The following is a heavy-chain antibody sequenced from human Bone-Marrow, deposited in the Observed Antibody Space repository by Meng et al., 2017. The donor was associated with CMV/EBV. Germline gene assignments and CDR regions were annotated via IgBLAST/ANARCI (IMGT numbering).Heavy chain of an antibody. CDR2: MSDSGLTI. D-gene: IGHD2/OR15-2a*01. V-gene: IGHV3-48*03. Sequence: GESLKISCGASGFIFSTYELNLVRQAPGKGLQWISYMSDSGLTIYYADSVKGRFTISRDNAKNSLYLQMNSLRAEDTAVYYCSRDLRAYEYNNWFVPWGQGHRVNGSS. CDR3: SRDLRAYEYNNWFVP. J-gene: IGHJ5*02. CDR1: GFIFSTYE.